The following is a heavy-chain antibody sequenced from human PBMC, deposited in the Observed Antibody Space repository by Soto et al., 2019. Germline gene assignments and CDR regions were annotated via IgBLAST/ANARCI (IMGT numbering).Heavy chain of an antibody. V-gene: IGHV1-69*02. CDR3: ARAHYHESSGWSSAFDI. CDR2: IIPILGIA. D-gene: IGHD3-22*01. J-gene: IGHJ3*02. Sequence: PVKLSRKAAVCTISSYISSRRLLNNGQGLEWMGRIIPILGIANYAQKFQGRVTVTADKSTSTAYMELSSLRSEDTAMYYCARAHYHESSGWSSAFDIWGQGTMVTVSS. CDR1: VCTISSYI.